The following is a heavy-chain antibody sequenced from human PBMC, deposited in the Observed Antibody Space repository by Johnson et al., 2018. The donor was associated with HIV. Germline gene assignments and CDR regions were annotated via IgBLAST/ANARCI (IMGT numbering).Heavy chain of an antibody. D-gene: IGHD3-10*01. CDR3: TTGDGSGSYGVGLNDAFDI. CDR1: GFTFSSYW. V-gene: IGHV3-74*02. CDR2: INSDGSST. Sequence: VQLVESGGGLVQPGRSLRLSCAASGFTFSSYWMHWVRQAPGKGLVWVSRINSDGSSTSYADSVKGRFTISRDDSKNTLYLQMNSLKTEDTAVYYCTTGDGSGSYGVGLNDAFDIWGQGTMVTVSS. J-gene: IGHJ3*02.